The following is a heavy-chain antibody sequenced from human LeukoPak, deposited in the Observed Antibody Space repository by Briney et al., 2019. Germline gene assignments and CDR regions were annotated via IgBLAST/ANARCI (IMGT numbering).Heavy chain of an antibody. J-gene: IGHJ1*01. CDR2: ISYDGSNK. V-gene: IGHV3-30*04. CDR3: ARDGHSSSWNAEYFQL. Sequence: GGSLRLSCAASGFTFSSYAMHWVRQAPGKGLEWVAVISYDGSNKYYADSVKGRFTISRDNSKNTLYLQMNSLRAEDTAVYYCARDGHSSSWNAEYFQLWGQGTLVTVSS. CDR1: GFTFSSYA. D-gene: IGHD6-13*01.